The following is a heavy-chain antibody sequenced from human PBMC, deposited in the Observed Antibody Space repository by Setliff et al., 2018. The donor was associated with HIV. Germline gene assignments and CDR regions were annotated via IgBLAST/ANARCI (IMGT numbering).Heavy chain of an antibody. CDR3: AGEAVEGSGSYEGAFDI. J-gene: IGHJ3*02. V-gene: IGHV4-34*01. CDR1: GGSFSGYY. CDR2: INHSGST. Sequence: SETLSLTCAVYGGSFSGYYWSWIRQPPGKGLEWIGEINHSGSTNYNPSLKSRVTISVDTSKNQFSLKLSSVTAADTAVYYCAGEAVEGSGSYEGAFDIWGQGTMVTVSS. D-gene: IGHD1-26*01.